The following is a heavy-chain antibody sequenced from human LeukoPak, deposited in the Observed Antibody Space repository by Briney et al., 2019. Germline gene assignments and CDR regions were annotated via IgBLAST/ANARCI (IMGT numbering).Heavy chain of an antibody. CDR2: INSDGSST. J-gene: IGHJ5*02. D-gene: IGHD2-15*01. Sequence: QPGGSLRLSCAASGFTFSSYWMHWVRQAPGKGLVWVSHINSDGSSTTYADSVKGRFTISRDNARNSLYLQMNTLRAEDTAVYSCARGADGVSSNSRGWFDPWGQGTLVTVSS. CDR3: ARGADGVSSNSRGWFDP. CDR1: GFTFSSYW. V-gene: IGHV3-74*01.